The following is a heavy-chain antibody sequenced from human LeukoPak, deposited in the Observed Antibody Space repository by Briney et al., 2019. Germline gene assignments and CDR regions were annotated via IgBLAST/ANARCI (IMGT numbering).Heavy chain of an antibody. Sequence: PGGSLRLSCAASGFTFSSFWMSWVRQAPGKGLEWVANIKEDGSAKYYVNSVKGRFTISRDNAKNSLYLQMNSLRAEDTAVYYCARVASSSGWYLRLALDYWGQGTLVTVSS. CDR1: GFTFSSFW. D-gene: IGHD6-19*01. CDR2: IKEDGSAK. CDR3: ARVASSSGWYLRLALDY. V-gene: IGHV3-7*01. J-gene: IGHJ4*02.